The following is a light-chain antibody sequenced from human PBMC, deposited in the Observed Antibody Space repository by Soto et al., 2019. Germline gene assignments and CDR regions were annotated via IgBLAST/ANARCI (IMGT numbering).Light chain of an antibody. J-gene: IGKJ1*01. CDR3: QQYGSSPRT. V-gene: IGKV3-20*01. CDR1: QSVSSSY. CDR2: GAS. Sequence: EIVLTQSPGTLSLSPGERATLSCRASQSVSSSYLAWYQQKPGQAPRLLIYGASSRATGIPDRFSGSGSGTDFTLTISRREPEDFAVYYYQQYGSSPRTFGQGTKVEIK.